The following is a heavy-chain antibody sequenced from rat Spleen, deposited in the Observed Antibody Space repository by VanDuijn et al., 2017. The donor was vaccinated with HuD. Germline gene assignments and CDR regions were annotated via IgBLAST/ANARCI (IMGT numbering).Heavy chain of an antibody. CDR2: IWGDGST. J-gene: IGHJ2*01. V-gene: IGHV2-1*01. CDR1: GFSLISNT. CDR3: ARLGDY. D-gene: IGHD5-1*01. Sequence: QVQLKESGPGLVQPSQTLSLTCTVSGFSLISNTIHWVRQPPGKGLEWMGGIWGDGSTDYISALKSRLRISRDTSKSQVFLKMNSLQTEDTAMYFCARLGDYWGQGVMVTVSS.